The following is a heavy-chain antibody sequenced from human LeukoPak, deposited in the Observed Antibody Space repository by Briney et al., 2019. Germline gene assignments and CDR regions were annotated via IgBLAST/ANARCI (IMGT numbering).Heavy chain of an antibody. V-gene: IGHV3-15*01. CDR2: IKSILDGATT. J-gene: IGHJ4*02. Sequence: KPGGSLRLSCAASGFTFSNAWMNSVRQAPGKGLEWVGRIKSILDGATTDYAAPVKGRFAISRDDSEDTLYLQMNSLKTEDTAVYYCTTTTYSANWGQGTLVSVSS. D-gene: IGHD1-1*01. CDR1: GFTFSNAW. CDR3: TTTTYSAN.